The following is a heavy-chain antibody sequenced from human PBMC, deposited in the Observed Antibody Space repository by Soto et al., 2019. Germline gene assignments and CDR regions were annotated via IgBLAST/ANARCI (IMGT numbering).Heavy chain of an antibody. CDR3: AGGASAQVAVAGPLDY. V-gene: IGHV1-3*01. J-gene: IGHJ4*02. Sequence: ASVKVSCKASGYTFTSYAMHRVRQAPGQRLEWMGWINAGNGSTKYSQKFQGRVTITRDTSASTAYMELSSLRSEDTAVYYCAGGASAQVAVAGPLDYWGQGTLVTVSS. CDR1: GYTFTSYA. CDR2: INAGNGST. D-gene: IGHD6-19*01.